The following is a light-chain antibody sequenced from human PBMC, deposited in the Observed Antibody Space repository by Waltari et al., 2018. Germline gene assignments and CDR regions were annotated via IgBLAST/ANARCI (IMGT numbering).Light chain of an antibody. CDR3: SSFTTSSSWI. V-gene: IGLV2-14*03. J-gene: IGLJ2*01. CDR2: DVS. Sequence: QSALTQPASVSGSPGQSITIPCTGPISDIGAYHHVSWYQQYPGQAPKLLIFDVSDRPPGVFDRFSGSKSGNTASLTISGLQAEDEADYYCSSFTTSSSWIFGGGTKLTVL. CDR1: ISDIGAYHH.